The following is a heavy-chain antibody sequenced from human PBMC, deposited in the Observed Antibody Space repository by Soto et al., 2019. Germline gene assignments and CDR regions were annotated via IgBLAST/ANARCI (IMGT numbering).Heavy chain of an antibody. CDR1: GGSIGSSDYY. Sequence: KASETLSLTCTVSGGSIGSSDYYWGFIRQPPGKGLEWIGTIYYTGSTYYNPSLKSRVTISVDASKNQFSLNLNSVTAADTAVYYCVRQRRYYYDSSGYPDYWGQGTLVTVSS. CDR2: IYYTGST. V-gene: IGHV4-39*01. CDR3: VRQRRYYYDSSGYPDY. J-gene: IGHJ4*02. D-gene: IGHD3-22*01.